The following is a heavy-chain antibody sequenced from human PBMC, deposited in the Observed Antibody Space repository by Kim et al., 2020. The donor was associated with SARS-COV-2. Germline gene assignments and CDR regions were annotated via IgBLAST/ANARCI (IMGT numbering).Heavy chain of an antibody. CDR3: ARAPGSSSWYRGSNAVDI. D-gene: IGHD6-13*01. V-gene: IGHV4-34*01. CDR2: INHSGST. Sequence: SETLSLTCAVYGGSFSGYYWNWIRQPPGKGLEWIGEINHSGSTNNNPSLKSRVTISVDMSKNQFSLKLSSVTAADTAVYYCARAPGSSSWYRGSNAVDIWGQGTMVTVSS. CDR1: GGSFSGYY. J-gene: IGHJ3*02.